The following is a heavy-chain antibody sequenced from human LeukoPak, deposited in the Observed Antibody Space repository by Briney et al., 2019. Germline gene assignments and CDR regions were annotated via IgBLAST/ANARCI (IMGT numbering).Heavy chain of an antibody. V-gene: IGHV3-74*01. D-gene: IGHD1-26*01. J-gene: IGHJ4*02. CDR1: GFPFSSNW. Sequence: GSLRLFCAASGFPFSSNWMHWVRQAPGKGLVWVSRINEDGSTTNYADSVKGRSTIFRDNAKNTLYLQMNSLRAEDTAVYYCVRDLGGRSGHWGQGTLVTVSS. CDR2: INEDGSTT. CDR3: VRDLGGRSGH.